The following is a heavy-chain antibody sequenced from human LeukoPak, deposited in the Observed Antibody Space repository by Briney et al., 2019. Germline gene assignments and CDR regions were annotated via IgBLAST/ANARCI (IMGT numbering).Heavy chain of an antibody. CDR2: IDISGDNT. V-gene: IGHV3-23*01. D-gene: IGHD3-10*01. CDR1: GFTFSSYA. J-gene: IGHJ4*02. Sequence: GGSLGLSCAASGFTFSSYAMTWVRQAPGKGLEWVSTIDISGDNTYYADSVKGRFTISRDNSKNRLYLQMNGLRTEDTAVYYCAKDQGWADGSGDYWGQGTLVTVSS. CDR3: AKDQGWADGSGDY.